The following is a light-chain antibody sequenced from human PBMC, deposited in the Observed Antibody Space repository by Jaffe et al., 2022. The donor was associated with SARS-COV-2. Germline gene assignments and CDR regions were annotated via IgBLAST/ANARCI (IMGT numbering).Light chain of an antibody. CDR2: NAY. V-gene: IGKV1-39*01. Sequence: DIQMTQSPSSLSASVGDRVTITCRASQNISSFLNWYQQKPGKAPKLLIYNAYTLPSGVPSRFSGSGSGTDFTLSISSLQPEDFATYCCQQSHSTPLFTFGPGTKVDIK. CDR1: QNISSF. CDR3: QQSHSTPLFT. J-gene: IGKJ3*01.